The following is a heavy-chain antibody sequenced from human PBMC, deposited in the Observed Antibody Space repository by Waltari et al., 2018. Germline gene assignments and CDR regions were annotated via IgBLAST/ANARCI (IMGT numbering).Heavy chain of an antibody. V-gene: IGHV4-39*01. D-gene: IGHD2-15*01. CDR1: GDSISSSSYY. J-gene: IGHJ4*02. Sequence: LQLQESGPGLVKASETLSLTCTVSGDSISSSSYYWGWVRQPPGKGLEWIGNMYYSGSTYYNPSLKSRGTISGDTSKSQFSLKLSSVTAADTSMYYCVRHARTTSGGKHFDHWGQGMLVTVSP. CDR3: VRHARTTSGGKHFDH. CDR2: MYYSGST.